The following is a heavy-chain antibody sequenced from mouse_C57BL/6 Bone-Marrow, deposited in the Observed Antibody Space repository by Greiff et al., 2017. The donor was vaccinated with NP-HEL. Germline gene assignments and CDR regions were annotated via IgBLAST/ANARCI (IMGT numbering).Heavy chain of an antibody. CDR3: TRRGYYDSY. CDR1: GYTFTDYE. J-gene: IGHJ2*01. D-gene: IGHD2-4*01. V-gene: IGHV1-15*01. CDR2: IDPETGGT. Sequence: QVQLQQSGAELVRPGASVTLSCKASGYTFTDYEMHWVKQTPVHGLEWIGAIDPETGGTAYNQKFKGKAILTADKSSSTAYMELRSLTSEDSAVYYCTRRGYYDSYWGLGTTLTVSS.